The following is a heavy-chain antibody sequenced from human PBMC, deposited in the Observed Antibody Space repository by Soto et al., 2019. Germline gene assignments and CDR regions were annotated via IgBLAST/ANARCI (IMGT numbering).Heavy chain of an antibody. CDR1: GGSISSYY. V-gene: IGHV4-59*01. Sequence: QVHLQESGPGLVKPSETLSLTCTVSGGSISSYYLSWIRQPPGQVLEWIVYIYYSGSTNYNPSLKSRVTISVDTSKNQFSVKLSSVSAADTAVYYGARGYSSGDWYFDLWVRGTLVTVSS. CDR3: ARGYSSGDWYFDL. CDR2: IYYSGST. D-gene: IGHD6-19*01. J-gene: IGHJ2*01.